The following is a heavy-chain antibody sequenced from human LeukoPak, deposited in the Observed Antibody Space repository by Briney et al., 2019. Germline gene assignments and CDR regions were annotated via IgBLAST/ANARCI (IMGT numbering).Heavy chain of an antibody. CDR3: ARAHLVGATYDFDY. Sequence: KPSETLSLTCTVSGGSVSSTLYYWGWIRQPPGKGLEWIASIYYSGSTHYNPSLKCRVTISVDTSKNQFSLRLSFVTAADTAVHYCARAHLVGATYDFDYWGQGTLLTVSS. CDR2: IYYSGST. CDR1: GGSVSSTLYY. D-gene: IGHD1-26*01. J-gene: IGHJ4*02. V-gene: IGHV4-39*01.